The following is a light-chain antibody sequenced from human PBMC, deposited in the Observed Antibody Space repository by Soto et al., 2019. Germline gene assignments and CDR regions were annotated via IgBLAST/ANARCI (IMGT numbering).Light chain of an antibody. J-gene: IGLJ7*01. CDR1: SSNIGSNY. CDR3: AAWDGSLSGPV. Sequence: QSVLTQPPSASGAPGQRVTISCSGSSSNIGSNYVYWYQQLPGTAPKLLIYRNNHRPSGVPDRFSGSKSGTSASLVISGLRSEDEADYYCAAWDGSLSGPVFGVGTQLTVL. CDR2: RNN. V-gene: IGLV1-47*01.